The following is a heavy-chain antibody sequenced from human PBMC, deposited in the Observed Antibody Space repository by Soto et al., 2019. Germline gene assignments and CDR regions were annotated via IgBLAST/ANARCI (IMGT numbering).Heavy chain of an antibody. D-gene: IGHD5-12*01. J-gene: IGHJ4*02. CDR3: ARERGDGYNWH. Sequence: QVQLVQSGAEVKKPGSSVKVSCKASGGTFSTYSISWVRQAPGQGIEWMGRIIPILGIANNAEKCQGRVTITADKSTSIAYTELSSLRSEDTAVYYCARERGDGYNWHWRQGTLVTVSS. V-gene: IGHV1-69*08. CDR1: GGTFSTYS. CDR2: IIPILGIA.